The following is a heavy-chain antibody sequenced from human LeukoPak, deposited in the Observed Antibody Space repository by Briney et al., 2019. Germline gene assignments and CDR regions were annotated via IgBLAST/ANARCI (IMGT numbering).Heavy chain of an antibody. J-gene: IGHJ4*02. V-gene: IGHV4-39*07. D-gene: IGHD3-3*01. CDR2: IYYSGST. CDR3: ARDRAGGLRFEEWLSAFDY. Sequence: PSETLSLTCTVSGGSLSSSSYYWGWLRQPPGTGLEWIGSIYYSGSTFYNPSLKSRVTISGDTSKNQFSLKLSSVTAADTAVYYCARDRAGGLRFEEWLSAFDYWGQGTLVTVSS. CDR1: GGSLSSSSYY.